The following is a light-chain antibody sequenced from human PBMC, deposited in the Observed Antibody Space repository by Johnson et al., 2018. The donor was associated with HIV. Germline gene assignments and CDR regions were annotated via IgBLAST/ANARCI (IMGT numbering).Light chain of an antibody. CDR2: ENN. CDR1: SSNIGNNY. Sequence: LTQPPSVSAAPGQKVPISCSGSSSNIGNNYVSWYQQLPGTAPKLLIYENNKRPSGIPDRFSGSKSGTSATLGITGLQTGDEADYYCGTWDSSLSKVFGTGTKVTVL. V-gene: IGLV1-51*02. J-gene: IGLJ1*01. CDR3: GTWDSSLSKV.